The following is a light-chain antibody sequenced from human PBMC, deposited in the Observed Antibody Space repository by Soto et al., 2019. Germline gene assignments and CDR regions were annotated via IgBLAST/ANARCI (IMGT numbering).Light chain of an antibody. CDR1: SSDVGGYNY. CDR3: SSYAGSNHNWV. J-gene: IGLJ3*02. V-gene: IGLV2-8*01. Sequence: QSALTQPPSASGSPGQSVTISCTGTSSDVGGYNYVSWYQQHPGKAPKLMIYEVSKRPSGVPDRFSGSKSGNTASLNVSGLQAEDEADYYCSSYAGSNHNWVFGGGTQLTVL. CDR2: EVS.